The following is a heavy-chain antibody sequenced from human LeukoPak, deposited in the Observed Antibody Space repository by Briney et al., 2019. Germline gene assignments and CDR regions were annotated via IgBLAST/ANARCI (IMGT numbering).Heavy chain of an antibody. CDR3: ARDRGGLLRYFDWFLDY. J-gene: IGHJ4*02. CDR2: IIPICGTA. CDR1: GGTFSSYA. V-gene: IGHV1-69*13. Sequence: ASVKVSCKASGGTFSSYAISWVRQAPGQGLEWMGGIIPICGTANYAQKFQGRVTITADESTSTAYMELSSLRSEDTAVYYCARDRGGLLRYFDWFLDYWGQGTLVTVSS. D-gene: IGHD3-9*01.